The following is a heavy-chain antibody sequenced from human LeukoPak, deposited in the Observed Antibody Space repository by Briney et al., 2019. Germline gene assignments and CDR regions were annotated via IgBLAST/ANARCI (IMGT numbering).Heavy chain of an antibody. CDR1: GITLSNYG. J-gene: IGHJ4*02. V-gene: IGHV3-23*01. D-gene: IGHD3-22*01. Sequence: PGGSLRLSCAVSGITLSNYGMSWVRQAPGKGLEWVAGISDSGGRTNYADSVKGRLTIPRDNPKNTLYLQMNSLRAEDTAVYFCAKRGVVIRVILVGFHKEAYYFDSWGQGALVTVSS. CDR3: AKRGVVIRVILVGFHKEAYYFDS. CDR2: ISDSGGRT.